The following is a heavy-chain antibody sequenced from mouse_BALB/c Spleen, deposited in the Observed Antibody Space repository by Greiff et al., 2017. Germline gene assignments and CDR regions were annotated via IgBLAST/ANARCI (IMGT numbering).Heavy chain of an antibody. V-gene: IGHV14-3*02. Sequence: EVQLQQSGAELVKPGASVKLSCTASGFNIKDTYMHWVKQRPEQGLEWIGRIDPANGNTKYDPKFQGKATMTADTSSNTAYLQLSSLTSEDTAVYYCARYDGSDAMDYWGQGTSVTVSS. CDR2: IDPANGNT. D-gene: IGHD1-1*01. CDR1: GFNIKDTY. CDR3: ARYDGSDAMDY. J-gene: IGHJ4*01.